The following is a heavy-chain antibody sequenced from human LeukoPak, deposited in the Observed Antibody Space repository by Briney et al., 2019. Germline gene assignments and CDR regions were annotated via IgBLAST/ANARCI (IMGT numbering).Heavy chain of an antibody. Sequence: SETLSPTCTVSGGSISSYYWSWIRQPPGKGLEWIGYIYYSGSTNYNPSLKSRVTISVDTSKNQFSLKLSSVTAADTAVYYCARDPVVDSSGWYDAFDIWGQGTMVTVSS. CDR3: ARDPVVDSSGWYDAFDI. CDR2: IYYSGST. CDR1: GGSISSYY. V-gene: IGHV4-59*01. D-gene: IGHD6-19*01. J-gene: IGHJ3*02.